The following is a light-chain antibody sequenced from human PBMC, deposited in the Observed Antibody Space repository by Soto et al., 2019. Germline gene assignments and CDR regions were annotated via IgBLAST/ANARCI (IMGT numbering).Light chain of an antibody. CDR3: QSYDSSVSGVV. Sequence: QSVLTQPPSVSGAPWQRVTIPCTGSSSNIGAGYDVHWYQHLPGIAPKLLIYGNNNRPSGVPDRFAGSKSGTSASLAITGLQAEDEAYYHCQSYDSSVSGVVFGGGTQLTVL. V-gene: IGLV1-40*01. CDR2: GNN. J-gene: IGLJ2*01. CDR1: SSNIGAGYD.